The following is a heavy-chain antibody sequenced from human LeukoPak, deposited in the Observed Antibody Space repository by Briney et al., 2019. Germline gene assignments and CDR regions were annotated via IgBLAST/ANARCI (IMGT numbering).Heavy chain of an antibody. CDR3: ARDLRTVTVAGLGVFDI. Sequence: ASVKVSCKASGYTFTTYYIHWVRQAPGQGLERMGVIDPTSGKTNYAQKFQGRVTMNRDMSTSTIYLELTSLRSDDTAFYYCARDLRTVTVAGLGVFDIWGQGTIVSVSS. CDR2: IDPTSGKT. J-gene: IGHJ3*02. V-gene: IGHV1-46*01. CDR1: GYTFTTYY. D-gene: IGHD6-19*01.